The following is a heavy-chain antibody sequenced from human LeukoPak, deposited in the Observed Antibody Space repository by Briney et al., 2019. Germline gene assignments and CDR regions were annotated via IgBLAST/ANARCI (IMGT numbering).Heavy chain of an antibody. V-gene: IGHV4-39*07. J-gene: IGHJ4*02. CDR1: DDSISISPYY. D-gene: IGHD4-23*01. CDR2: IYYSGST. CDR3: ASAYGGNSLFDY. Sequence: ADTLSLTCTVSDDSISISPYYWRWIPQPPGKGLEWIGTIYYSGSTYSNPSLKSRATISLDTSRNQFSMRLSSVTAADTAVYYCASAYGGNSLFDYWGQGTLVTVSS.